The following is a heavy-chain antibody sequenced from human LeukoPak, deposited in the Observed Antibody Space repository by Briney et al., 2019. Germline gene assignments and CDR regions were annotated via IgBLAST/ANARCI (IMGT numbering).Heavy chain of an antibody. CDR3: AREDSGFDY. CDR2: VNSDESTI. V-gene: IGHV3-74*01. Sequence: GGSLRLSCATSGFTFISYWMHWVRQAPGKGLEWVSNVNSDESTIHYADSVKGRFTVSRDNAKSMLYLQMNSLRVEDTAVYYCAREDSGFDYWGQGTLVAVSS. J-gene: IGHJ4*02. D-gene: IGHD6-19*01. CDR1: GFTFISYW.